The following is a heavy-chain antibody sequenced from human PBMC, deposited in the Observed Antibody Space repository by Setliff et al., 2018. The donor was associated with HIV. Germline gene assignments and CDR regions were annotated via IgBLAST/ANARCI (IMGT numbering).Heavy chain of an antibody. CDR3: VRHNPTMVTDGYDI. J-gene: IGHJ3*02. D-gene: IGHD2-21*02. CDR1: GGSTTSSTYY. Sequence: KTSETLSLTCTVSGGSTTSSTYYWGWIRQPPGRGLEWIGSVSYSGRTYYNPSLKSRVTISIDTSKNQFSLNLSSVTAADTAVYYCVRHNPTMVTDGYDIWGQRTKVTVSS. V-gene: IGHV4-39*01. CDR2: VSYSGRT.